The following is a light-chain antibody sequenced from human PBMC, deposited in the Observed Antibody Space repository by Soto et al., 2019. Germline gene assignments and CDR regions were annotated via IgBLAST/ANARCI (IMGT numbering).Light chain of an antibody. Sequence: DIVMTQSPDSLAVSLGERATINCKSSQSVLSSSNNKNYLAWYQQKPGRPPKVLIYWASTRESGVPDRFSGSGSGTDFTLSISSLQAEDVAVYYCQQYYTTPLTFGPGTKVDIK. J-gene: IGKJ3*01. CDR2: WAS. CDR3: QQYYTTPLT. CDR1: QSVLSSSNNKNY. V-gene: IGKV4-1*01.